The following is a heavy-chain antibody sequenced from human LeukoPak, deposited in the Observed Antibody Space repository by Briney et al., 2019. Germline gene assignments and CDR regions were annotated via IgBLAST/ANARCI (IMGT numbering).Heavy chain of an antibody. CDR1: GFTFSDYY. Sequence: PGGSLRLSCAASGFTFSDYYMSWIRQAPGKGLEWVSYISSSGSTIYYADSVKGRFTTSRDNAKNSLYLQMNSLRAEDTAVYYCARTITENMIVVVKALPLTFDYWGQGTLVTVSS. D-gene: IGHD3-22*01. J-gene: IGHJ4*02. V-gene: IGHV3-11*01. CDR3: ARTITENMIVVVKALPLTFDY. CDR2: ISSSGSTI.